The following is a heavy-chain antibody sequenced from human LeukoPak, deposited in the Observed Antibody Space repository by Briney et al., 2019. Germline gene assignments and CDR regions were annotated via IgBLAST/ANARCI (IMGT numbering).Heavy chain of an antibody. D-gene: IGHD5-18*01. CDR1: GGTFSSYA. Sequence: GASVKVSCKASGGTFSSYAISWVRQAPGQGLERMGRIIPILGIANYAQKFQGRVTITADKSTSTAYMELSSLRSEDTAVYYCARAMVKIPPYYYGMDVWGQGTTVTVSS. J-gene: IGHJ6*02. CDR2: IIPILGIA. CDR3: ARAMVKIPPYYYGMDV. V-gene: IGHV1-69*04.